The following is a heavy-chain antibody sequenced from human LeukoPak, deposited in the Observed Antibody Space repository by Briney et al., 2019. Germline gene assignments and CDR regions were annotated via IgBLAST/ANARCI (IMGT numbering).Heavy chain of an antibody. V-gene: IGHV3-48*03. CDR1: GFTFSSYE. D-gene: IGHD3-10*01. CDR2: ISSSGSTI. Sequence: PGGSLRLSCAASGFTFSSYEMNWVRQAPGKGLEWVSYISSSGSTIYYADSVEGRFTISRDNAKNSLYLQMNSLRAEDTAVYYCAPGRYYGSGSYHNWFDPWGQGTLVTVSS. CDR3: APGRYYGSGSYHNWFDP. J-gene: IGHJ5*02.